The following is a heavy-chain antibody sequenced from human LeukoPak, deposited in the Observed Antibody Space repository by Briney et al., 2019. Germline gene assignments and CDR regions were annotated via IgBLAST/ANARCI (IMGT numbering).Heavy chain of an antibody. J-gene: IGHJ6*03. CDR2: ISSSSSII. CDR3: AREGRHYYGSGSYPLHYYYMDV. D-gene: IGHD3-10*01. V-gene: IGHV3-48*04. CDR1: GFTFSSYS. Sequence: PGGSLRLSCAASGFTFSSYSMNWVRQAPGKGLEWVSYISSSSSIIYYADSVKGRFTISRDNAKNSLYLQMNSLRAEDTAVYYCAREGRHYYGSGSYPLHYYYMDVWGKGTTVTVSS.